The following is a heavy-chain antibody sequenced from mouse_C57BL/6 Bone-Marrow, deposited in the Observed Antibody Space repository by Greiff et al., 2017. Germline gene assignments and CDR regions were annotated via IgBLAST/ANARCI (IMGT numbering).Heavy chain of an antibody. CDR3: ARREQLRLRDAMDY. V-gene: IGHV5-6*01. Sequence: EVHLVESGGDLVKPGGSLKLSCAASGFTFSSYGMSWVRQTPDKRLEWVATISSGGSYTYYPDSVKERFTISRDNAKNTLYLQMSSLKSEDTAMYYCARREQLRLRDAMDYWGQGTSVTVAS. CDR2: ISSGGSYT. J-gene: IGHJ4*01. CDR1: GFTFSSYG. D-gene: IGHD3-2*02.